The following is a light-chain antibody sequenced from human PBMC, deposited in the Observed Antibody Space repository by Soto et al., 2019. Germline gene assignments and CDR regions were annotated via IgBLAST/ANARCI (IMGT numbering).Light chain of an antibody. V-gene: IGKV3-11*01. J-gene: IGKJ2*01. Sequence: EIVLTQSPATLSLSPGERATLSCRASQSVSSYLAWYQQKPGQAPRLLIYAAANRATGIPARFSSSGSGTDFTLNISSLEPEDFPVYYCQQRRNWPPYTFGQGTKLEIK. CDR1: QSVSSY. CDR3: QQRRNWPPYT. CDR2: AAA.